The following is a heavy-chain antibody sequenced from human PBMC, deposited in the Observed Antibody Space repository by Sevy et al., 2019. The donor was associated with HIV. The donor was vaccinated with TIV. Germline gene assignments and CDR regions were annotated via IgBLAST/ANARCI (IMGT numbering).Heavy chain of an antibody. Sequence: GGSLRLSCAASGFTFSNAWMSWVRQAPGKGLEWVGRIKSKTDGGTTDYAAPVKGRFTISRYDSKNTLYLQMNSLKTEDTAVYYCKTASDYYDSSGYQISTYYYYMDVWGKGTTVTVSS. CDR3: KTASDYYDSSGYQISTYYYYMDV. D-gene: IGHD3-22*01. J-gene: IGHJ6*03. V-gene: IGHV3-15*01. CDR1: GFTFSNAW. CDR2: IKSKTDGGTT.